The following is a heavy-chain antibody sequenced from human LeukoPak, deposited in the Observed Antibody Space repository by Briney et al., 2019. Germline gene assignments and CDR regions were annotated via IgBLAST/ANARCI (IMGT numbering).Heavy chain of an antibody. V-gene: IGHV3-74*01. CDR2: ITSDGSST. D-gene: IGHD3-10*01. CDR3: ARDGGDDAFDI. CDR1: GFTFSSYW. Sequence: GGSLRLSCAASGFTFSSYWMHWVRQAPGKGLVWVSRITSDGSSTSYADSVKGRFTISRDNAKNTLYLQMNSLRAEDTAVYYCARDGGDDAFDIWGQGTMVIVSS. J-gene: IGHJ3*02.